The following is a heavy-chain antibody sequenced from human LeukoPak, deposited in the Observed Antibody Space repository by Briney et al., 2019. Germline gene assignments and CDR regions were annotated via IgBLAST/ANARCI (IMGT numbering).Heavy chain of an antibody. CDR3: AALKVPAPMGV. J-gene: IGHJ6*03. V-gene: IGHV3-48*03. CDR1: GFTFSSYE. Sequence: GGSLRLSCAASGFTFSSYEMNWVRQAPGKGLEWVSYISSSGSTICYADSVKGRFTISRDNAKNSLYLQMNSLRAEDTAVYYCAALKVPAPMGVWGKGTTVTVSS. CDR2: ISSSGSTI. D-gene: IGHD2-2*01.